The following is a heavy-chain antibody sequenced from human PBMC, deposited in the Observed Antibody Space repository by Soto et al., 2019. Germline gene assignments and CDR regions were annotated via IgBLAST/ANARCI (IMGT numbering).Heavy chain of an antibody. Sequence: QLQLQESGPGLVKPSETLSLTCTVSGCSISSSSYYWGWIRPPPGPGLEWIGSIYYSGSTYYNPSLKSPVTISVDTSKNQLPVKLSSVTAADTAVYYGARHCGCRGGSCYSFRPLPNWFDPWGQGTLVPVSS. D-gene: IGHD2-15*01. CDR1: GCSISSSSYY. J-gene: IGHJ5*02. V-gene: IGHV4-39*01. CDR2: IYYSGST. CDR3: ARHCGCRGGSCYSFRPLPNWFDP.